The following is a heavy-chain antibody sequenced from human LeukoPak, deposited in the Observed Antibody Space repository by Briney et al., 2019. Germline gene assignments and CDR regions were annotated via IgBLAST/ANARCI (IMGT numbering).Heavy chain of an antibody. CDR3: ARRGTGHGMDV. V-gene: IGHV3-53*01. CDR1: GFTVSSNY. Sequence: PGGSLRLSCAASGFTVSSNYMSWVRQAPGKGLEWVSVIYSGGSTYYADSVKGRFTISRDNAKNTLFLQMNSLRAEDTAVYYCARRGTGHGMDVWGQGTTVIVSS. J-gene: IGHJ6*02. CDR2: IYSGGST. D-gene: IGHD1-1*01.